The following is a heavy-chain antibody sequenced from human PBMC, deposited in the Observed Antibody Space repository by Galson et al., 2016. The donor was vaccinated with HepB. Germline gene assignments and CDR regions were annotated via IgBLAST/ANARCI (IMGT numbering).Heavy chain of an antibody. V-gene: IGHV3-74*01. J-gene: IGHJ4*02. CDR1: GFTFSNYW. Sequence: SLRLSCAVSGFTFSNYWMHWVRQAPGQGLVWAARINTDGTDTHYADSVKGRFTISRDNAKSTVYLQMDNLRVDDTAVYYCARSPRILWFEVDYWGQGILVTVSS. CDR3: ARSPRILWFEVDY. D-gene: IGHD3-10*01. CDR2: INTDGTDT.